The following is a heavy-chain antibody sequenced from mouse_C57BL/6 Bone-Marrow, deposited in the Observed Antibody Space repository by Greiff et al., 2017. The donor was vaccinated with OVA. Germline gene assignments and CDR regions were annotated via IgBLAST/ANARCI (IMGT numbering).Heavy chain of an antibody. CDR1: GYTFTSYW. D-gene: IGHD1-1*01. J-gene: IGHJ1*03. V-gene: IGHV1-53*01. CDR2: INPSNGGT. CDR3: ARPRNYYGSSYWYFDV. Sequence: VQLQQPGTELVKPGASVKLSCKASGYTFTSYWMHWVKQRPGQGLEWIGNINPSNGGTNYNEKFKSKATLTVDKSSSTAYMQLSSLTSEDSAVYYCARPRNYYGSSYWYFDVWGTGTTVTVSS.